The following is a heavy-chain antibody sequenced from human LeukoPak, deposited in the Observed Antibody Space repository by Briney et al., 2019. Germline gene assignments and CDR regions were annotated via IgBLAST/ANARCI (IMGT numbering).Heavy chain of an antibody. Sequence: GGSLRLSCPASGFTFNSYAMNWVRQAPGKGLEWVSSISGNGGSTYYTASVKGRFPISRDNSKNTLYLQMNSLRAEDTAAYYCAKDLRVIVVTYYMDVWGKGTTVTVSS. D-gene: IGHD2-2*01. V-gene: IGHV3-23*01. CDR1: GFTFNSYA. J-gene: IGHJ6*03. CDR2: ISGNGGST. CDR3: AKDLRVIVVTYYMDV.